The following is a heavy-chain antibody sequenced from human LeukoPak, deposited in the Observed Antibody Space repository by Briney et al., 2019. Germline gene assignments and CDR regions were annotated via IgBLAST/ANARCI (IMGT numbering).Heavy chain of an antibody. J-gene: IGHJ4*02. V-gene: IGHV3-23*01. Sequence: GGSLRLSCAASGFTFSSYAMSWVRQAPGKGLEWVSAISGSGGSTYYADSVKGRFTISRDNSKNTLYLQMNSLRAEDTAVYYCAKVDTYYYDSSGSQDYWGQGTLVTVSS. CDR3: AKVDTYYYDSSGSQDY. D-gene: IGHD3-22*01. CDR2: ISGSGGST. CDR1: GFTFSSYA.